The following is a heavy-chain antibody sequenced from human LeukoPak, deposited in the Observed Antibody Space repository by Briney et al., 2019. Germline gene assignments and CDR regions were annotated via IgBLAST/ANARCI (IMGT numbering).Heavy chain of an antibody. CDR1: GGSLRSYY. CDR3: ARNGNYGLGWFDP. Sequence: SETLSLTCTVSGGSLRSYYWSWIRQPPEKGPEWIGFVFPTGTTNYNPSLKSRVTISIDMSENQFSLKLGSVTAADTAVYYCARNGNYGLGWFDPWGQGTLVTVSS. V-gene: IGHV4-4*09. D-gene: IGHD3-16*01. CDR2: VFPTGTT. J-gene: IGHJ5*02.